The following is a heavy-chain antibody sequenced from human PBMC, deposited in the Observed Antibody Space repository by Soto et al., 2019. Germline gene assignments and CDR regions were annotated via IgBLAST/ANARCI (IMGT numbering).Heavy chain of an antibody. CDR2: IYPGDSDT. CDR3: ARHNPVAARAFDI. CDR1: GYSFTSYW. J-gene: IGHJ3*02. V-gene: IGHV5-51*01. Sequence: GESLKISCKGSGYSFTSYWIGWVRQMPGKGLEWMGIIYPGDSDTRYSPSFQGQVTISADKSISTAYLQWSSLKASDTAMYYCARHNPVAARAFDIWGQGTMVTVSS. D-gene: IGHD6-6*01.